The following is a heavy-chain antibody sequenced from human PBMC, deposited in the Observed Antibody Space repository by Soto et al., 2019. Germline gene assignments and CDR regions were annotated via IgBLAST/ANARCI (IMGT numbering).Heavy chain of an antibody. Sequence: PGGSLRLSCAVSGFTFNDYAMSWVRQAPGKGLEWVSTISGGLGSADYAASVEGRFTISGDSSNNTLYLQMNSLRVEDTATYYCAKDSRLPGFGLLIHAFDMWRHGTMVTVSS. CDR3: AKDSRLPGFGLLIHAFDM. CDR2: ISGGLGSA. D-gene: IGHD3-3*01. J-gene: IGHJ3*02. V-gene: IGHV3-23*01. CDR1: GFTFNDYA.